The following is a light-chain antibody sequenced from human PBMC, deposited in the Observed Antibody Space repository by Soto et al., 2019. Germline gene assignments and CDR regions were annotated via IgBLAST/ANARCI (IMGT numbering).Light chain of an antibody. CDR3: QQYGSSPQT. CDR2: GAF. V-gene: IGKV3-20*01. J-gene: IGKJ2*01. Sequence: EVVLTQSPGTLSLSPGERVTLSCRASQSVSSSYLAWYQQKLGQAPRLLIYGAFSRATGISDRFSGSGSGTDFTLTISRLEPEDFAVYYCQQYGSSPQTFGQGTKLEIK. CDR1: QSVSSSY.